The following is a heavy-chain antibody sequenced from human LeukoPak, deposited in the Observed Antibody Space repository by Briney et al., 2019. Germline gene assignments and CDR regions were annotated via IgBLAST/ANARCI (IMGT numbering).Heavy chain of an antibody. CDR2: IYYSGST. CDR1: GGSISSSSYY. D-gene: IGHD2-15*01. V-gene: IGHV4-39*07. CDR3: ARDGCSGGSCFFDL. J-gene: IGHJ2*01. Sequence: SETLSLTCTVSGGSISSSSYYWGWIRQPPGKGLEWIGSIYYSGSTYYNPSLKSRVTISVDTSKNQFSLKLSSVTAADTAVYYCARDGCSGGSCFFDLWGRGTLVTVSS.